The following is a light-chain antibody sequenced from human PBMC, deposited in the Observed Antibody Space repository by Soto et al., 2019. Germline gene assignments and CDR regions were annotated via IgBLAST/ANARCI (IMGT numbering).Light chain of an antibody. CDR3: MQALQTPYT. J-gene: IGKJ2*01. Sequence: EIVLTQSPLSLPVTPGEPASISCRSSQNLLHSNGYNYLNWYLQKPGQSPQLLIYLGSNRASGVPDRFSGSGSGTDFTLTINRVEAEDVGVYYCMQALQTPYTFGQGTRLEIK. V-gene: IGKV2-28*01. CDR1: QNLLHSNGYNY. CDR2: LGS.